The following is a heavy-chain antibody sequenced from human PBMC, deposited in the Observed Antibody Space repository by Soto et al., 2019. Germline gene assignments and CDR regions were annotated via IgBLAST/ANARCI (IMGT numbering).Heavy chain of an antibody. D-gene: IGHD1-1*01. CDR2: IYWDVAK. CDR1: GFSLTSRPLG. V-gene: IGHV2-5*02. CDR3: AHRRGGVEWNDGDFDF. Sequence: QITLKESGPTLVKPTETLTLTCSFSGFSLTSRPLGERWIRQPPGKALESLALIYWDVAKRYSPSLRSRLAITKDTQKNQVLLRMTNLEPKDQATYYWAHRRGGVEWNDGDFDFWGQGTLVTVSS. J-gene: IGHJ4*02.